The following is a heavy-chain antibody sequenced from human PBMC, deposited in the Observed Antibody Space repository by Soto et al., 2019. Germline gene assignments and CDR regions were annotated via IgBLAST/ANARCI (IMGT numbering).Heavy chain of an antibody. Sequence: QVQLVQSGAEVKKPGSSVKVSCKASGGTFSSDAISWVRQAPGQGLEWMGGIIPIFGTAHYAQKFQGRVTITADESTSTAYLERCSRTYEDTAVSYGARGATPDYDSSGYSRAYGGQVSLVTVAS. CDR2: IIPIFGTA. J-gene: IGHJ4*02. V-gene: IGHV1-69*12. D-gene: IGHD3-22*01. CDR3: ARGATPDYDSSGYSRAY. CDR1: GGTFSSDA.